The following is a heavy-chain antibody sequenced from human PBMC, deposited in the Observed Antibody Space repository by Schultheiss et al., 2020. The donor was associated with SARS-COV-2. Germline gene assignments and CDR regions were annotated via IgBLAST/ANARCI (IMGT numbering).Heavy chain of an antibody. CDR2: ISYDGSNK. CDR3: AREVSGSYSSWFDP. Sequence: GGSLRLSCAASGFTFSSYAMSWVRQAPGKGLEWVAVISYDGSNKYYPDSVKGPYTIPRDNSKNTLYLQMNSLRAEDTAVYYCAREVSGSYSSWFDPWGQGTLVTVSS. CDR1: GFTFSSYA. V-gene: IGHV3-30*03. J-gene: IGHJ5*02. D-gene: IGHD1-26*01.